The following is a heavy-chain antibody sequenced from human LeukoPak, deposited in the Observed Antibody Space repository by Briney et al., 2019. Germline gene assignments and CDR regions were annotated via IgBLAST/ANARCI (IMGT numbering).Heavy chain of an antibody. CDR2: RYYSGNT. V-gene: IGHV4-39*01. CDR1: GGSISSSSYF. Sequence: SETLFLTCTVSGGSISSSSYFWGRIRQPPGRGLEWIGGRYYSGNTYYNPSLKSRVTISVDTSKNQFSLKLSSVTAADTAVYCCATSHDYGDYWGQGTLVTVSS. J-gene: IGHJ4*02. CDR3: ATSHDYGDY.